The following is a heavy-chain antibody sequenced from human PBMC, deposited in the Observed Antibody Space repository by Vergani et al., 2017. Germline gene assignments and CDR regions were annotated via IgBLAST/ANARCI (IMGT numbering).Heavy chain of an antibody. CDR1: GFSFPGYA. D-gene: IGHD2-21*02. Sequence: EVQLLESGGGLVQPGGSLRLSCEASGFSFPGYAMSWVRQAPGKGLEWVSSVSGSSATPYYADSVKGRFIISRDNSKNTLHLQMNSLRADDTAVYYCTRDAVTIWEHIVVVTAPPVYYYYYYGMDVWGQGTTVTVSS. J-gene: IGHJ6*02. CDR3: TRDAVTIWEHIVVVTAPPVYYYYYYGMDV. CDR2: VSGSSATP. V-gene: IGHV3-23*01.